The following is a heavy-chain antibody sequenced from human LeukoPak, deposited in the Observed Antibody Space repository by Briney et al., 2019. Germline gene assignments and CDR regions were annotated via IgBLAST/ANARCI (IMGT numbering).Heavy chain of an antibody. CDR1: GGSISRGSYY. V-gene: IGHV4-61*02. D-gene: IGHD3-22*01. CDR3: ARQYYDSSGYYPWYFDQ. CDR2: MYTSGST. Sequence: SQTLSLTCTDSGGSISRGSYYWSWIRQPAGEGLEWIGRMYTSGSTNYKSSLKSRVTISVDTSKNQCSLKLTSVTAADTAVYYCARQYYDSSGYYPWYFDQWGQGTLVTVSS. J-gene: IGHJ4*02.